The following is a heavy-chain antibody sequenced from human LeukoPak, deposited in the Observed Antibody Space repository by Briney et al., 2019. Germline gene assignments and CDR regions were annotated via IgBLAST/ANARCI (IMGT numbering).Heavy chain of an antibody. V-gene: IGHV3-30*02. CDR2: IRYDGSNK. D-gene: IGHD3-9*01. Sequence: GGSLRLSCAASGSTFSSYGMHWVRQAPGKGLEWVAFIRYDGSNKYYADSVKGRFTISRDNSKNTLYLQMNSLRAEDTAVYYCAKDASVLRYFDWYFDYWGQGTLVTVSS. CDR1: GSTFSSYG. J-gene: IGHJ4*02. CDR3: AKDASVLRYFDWYFDY.